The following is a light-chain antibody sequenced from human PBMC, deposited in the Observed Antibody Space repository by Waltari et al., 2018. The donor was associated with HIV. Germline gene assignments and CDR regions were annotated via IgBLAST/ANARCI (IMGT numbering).Light chain of an antibody. CDR3: SSYAGGHSWV. CDR1: SSNVGNSNL. J-gene: IGLJ3*02. Sequence: QSALPPPASVSGSPGQSIAISCTGTSSNVGNSNLFSWYQHHPGKSPRLLIYEVSQRPSGISNRFSGSKSGNTASLIISGLQAEDEADYYCSSYAGGHSWVFGGGTKLTVL. V-gene: IGLV2-23*02. CDR2: EVS.